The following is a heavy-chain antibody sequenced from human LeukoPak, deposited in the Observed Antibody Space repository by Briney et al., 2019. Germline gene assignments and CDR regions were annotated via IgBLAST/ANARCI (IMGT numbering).Heavy chain of an antibody. J-gene: IGHJ6*02. CDR3: ARGPYYDFWSGYPSRYYYYYYGMDV. CDR1: GGSISSYY. CDR2: IYTSGST. Sequence: SETLSLTCTVSGGSISSYYWSWIRQPAGKGLEWIGRIYTSGSTNYNPSLKSRVTMSVDTSKSQFSLKLSSVTAADTAVYYCARGPYYDFWSGYPSRYYYYYYGMDVWGQGTTVTVSS. D-gene: IGHD3-3*01. V-gene: IGHV4-4*07.